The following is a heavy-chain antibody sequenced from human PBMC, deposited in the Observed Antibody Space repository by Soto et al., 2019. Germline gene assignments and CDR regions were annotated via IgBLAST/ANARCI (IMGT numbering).Heavy chain of an antibody. V-gene: IGHV3-43*01. Sequence: PGGSLRLSCAASGFTFDDYTMHWVRQAPGKGLEWVSLISWDGGSTYYADSVKGRFTISRDNSKNSLYLQMNSLRTEDTALYYCAKDVRPGGRYYYDSSGYYSWGQGTLVTVSS. CDR1: GFTFDDYT. CDR3: AKDVRPGGRYYYDSSGYYS. J-gene: IGHJ5*02. D-gene: IGHD3-22*01. CDR2: ISWDGGST.